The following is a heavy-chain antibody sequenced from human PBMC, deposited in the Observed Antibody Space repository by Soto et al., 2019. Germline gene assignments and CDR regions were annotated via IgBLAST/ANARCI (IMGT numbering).Heavy chain of an antibody. CDR1: AFTFSSYR. J-gene: IGHJ6*02. D-gene: IGHD5-18*01. CDR3: VKERYGQLWLEDDGIDV. CDR2: ISYDASDK. V-gene: IGHV3-30*18. Sequence: QVQLVESGGGVVQPGRSLRLSCAASAFTFSSYRIHWVRQAPGKGLDWVAVISYDASDKYYADSVKGRFTISRDNSKNALYQQMNSLRAEDTAVYYCVKERYGQLWLEDDGIDVWGQGTTVTVSS.